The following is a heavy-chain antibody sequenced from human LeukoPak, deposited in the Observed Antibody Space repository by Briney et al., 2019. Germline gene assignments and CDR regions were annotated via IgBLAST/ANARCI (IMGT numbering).Heavy chain of an antibody. CDR3: AKDSKNYAIDY. J-gene: IGHJ4*02. CDR1: GFTFSSYG. Sequence: GSLRLSCGASGFTFSSYGVHRVRQAPGKGLEGVAVKLDDGRKKYYADSVKGRFTISRDNSKNTLYLQVNSLRAEDTAVYYGAKDSKNYAIDYWGQGTLVTVSS. V-gene: IGHV3-30*18. CDR2: KLDDGRKK. D-gene: IGHD3-16*01.